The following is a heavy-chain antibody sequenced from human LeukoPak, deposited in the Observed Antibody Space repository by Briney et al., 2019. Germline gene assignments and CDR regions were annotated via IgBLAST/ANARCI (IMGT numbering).Heavy chain of an antibody. V-gene: IGHV1-2*02. CDR2: INPNSGGT. J-gene: IGHJ5*02. D-gene: IGHD1-26*01. CDR1: GYTLTGYY. Sequence: ASVKVSCKASGYTLTGYYMHWVRQAPGQGLEWMGWINPNSGGTNYAQKFQGRVTMTRDTSISTAYMELSRLRSDDTAVYYCARDKVDSGSYRNWFDPWGQGTLVTVSS. CDR3: ARDKVDSGSYRNWFDP.